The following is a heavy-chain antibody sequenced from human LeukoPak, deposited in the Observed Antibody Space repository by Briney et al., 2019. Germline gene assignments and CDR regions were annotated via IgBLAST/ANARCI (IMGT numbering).Heavy chain of an antibody. Sequence: PSETLSLTCTVSGDSISSGDYYWSWIRQPAGKGLEWIGRISSSGSTNYNPSLKSRVTISVDTSKNQFSLKLSSVTAADTAVYYCARSVRRGFNFDSWGQGTLVIVSS. CDR2: ISSSGST. D-gene: IGHD5-12*01. J-gene: IGHJ4*02. CDR3: ARSVRRGFNFDS. V-gene: IGHV4-61*02. CDR1: GDSISSGDYY.